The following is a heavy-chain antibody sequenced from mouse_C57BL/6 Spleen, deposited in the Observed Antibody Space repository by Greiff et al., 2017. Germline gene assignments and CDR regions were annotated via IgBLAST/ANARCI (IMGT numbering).Heavy chain of an antibody. D-gene: IGHD3-2*02. J-gene: IGHJ3*01. Sequence: EVQVVESGGGLVKPGGSLKLSCAASGFTFSSYSMSWIRQTPEKRLEWVATISDAASYTYYPDNVKGRFTISRANAKHNLYLQMSHMKSEDTAMYYCARDGQLRTPFAYWGQGTLVTVSA. CDR2: ISDAASYT. CDR1: GFTFSSYS. CDR3: ARDGQLRTPFAY. V-gene: IGHV5-4*01.